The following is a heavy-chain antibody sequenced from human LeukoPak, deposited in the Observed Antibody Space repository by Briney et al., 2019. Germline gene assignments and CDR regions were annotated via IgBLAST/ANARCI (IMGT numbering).Heavy chain of an antibody. CDR1: GYTFTGYY. Sequence: ASVKVSCKASGYTFTGYYMHWVRQAPGQGLEWMGWINPNSGGKNYAQKFQGRVTMTRDTSISTAYMELSRLRSDDTAVYFCARAGVWDYSDSSGYHNAAFDIWGQGTMVTVSS. J-gene: IGHJ3*02. CDR3: ARAGVWDYSDSSGYHNAAFDI. V-gene: IGHV1-2*02. CDR2: INPNSGGK. D-gene: IGHD3-22*01.